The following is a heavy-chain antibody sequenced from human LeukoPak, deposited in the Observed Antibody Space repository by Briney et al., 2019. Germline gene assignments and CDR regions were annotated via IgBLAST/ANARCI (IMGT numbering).Heavy chain of an antibody. CDR2: ISGDGGST. D-gene: IGHD3-22*01. CDR1: GFTFDDYA. CDR3: AKVPYYYDSSGYYSVDY. V-gene: IGHV3-43*02. J-gene: IGHJ4*02. Sequence: GGSLRLSCAASGFTFDDYAMHWVRQAPGKGLDWVSLISGDGGSTYYADSVKGRFTISRDNSKNSLYLQMNSLRTEDTALYYCAKVPYYYDSSGYYSVDYWGQGTLVTVSS.